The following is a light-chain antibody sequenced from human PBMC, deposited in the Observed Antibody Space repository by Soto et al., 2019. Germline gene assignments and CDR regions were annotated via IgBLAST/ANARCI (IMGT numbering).Light chain of an antibody. CDR3: SSYTSSSTAV. J-gene: IGLJ2*01. Sequence: QAVVTQPASVSGSPGQSIAISCTGTSSDVGGYNHVSWYQQYPGKAPKLIVYDVINRPSGVSNRFSGSKSGNTASLTISGLQAEDEADYYCSSYTSSSTAVFGGGTKVTVL. CDR1: SSDVGGYNH. V-gene: IGLV2-14*01. CDR2: DVI.